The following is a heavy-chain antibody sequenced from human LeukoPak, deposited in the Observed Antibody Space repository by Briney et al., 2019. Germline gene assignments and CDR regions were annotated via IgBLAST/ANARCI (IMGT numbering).Heavy chain of an antibody. CDR3: ASRYCSSTSCYKGSYYYYGMDV. CDR2: IIPIFVIA. CDR1: GGTFSSYA. Sequence: GASVKVSCKASGGTFSSYAISWVRQAPGQGLEWMGRIIPIFVIANYAQKFQGRVTITADKSTSTAYMELSSLRSEDTAVYYCASRYCSSTSCYKGSYYYYGMDVWGQGTTVTVSS. D-gene: IGHD2-2*02. J-gene: IGHJ6*02. V-gene: IGHV1-69*04.